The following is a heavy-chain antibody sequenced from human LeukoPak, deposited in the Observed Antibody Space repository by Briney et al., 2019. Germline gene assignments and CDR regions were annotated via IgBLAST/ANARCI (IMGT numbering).Heavy chain of an antibody. CDR1: GFTFRTLA. Sequence: PGGSLRLSCAASGFTFRTLAMNWVRQAPGKGLEWVAVIWYDGSNKYYADSVKGRFTISRDNSKNTLYLQMNSLRAEDTAVYYCARDYDILTGYSSYFDYWGQGTLVTVSS. V-gene: IGHV3-33*08. CDR2: IWYDGSNK. D-gene: IGHD3-9*01. J-gene: IGHJ4*02. CDR3: ARDYDILTGYSSYFDY.